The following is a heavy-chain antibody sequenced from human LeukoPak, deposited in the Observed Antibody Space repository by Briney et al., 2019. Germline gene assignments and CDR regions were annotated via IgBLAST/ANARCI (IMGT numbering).Heavy chain of an antibody. J-gene: IGHJ4*02. D-gene: IGHD3-10*01. CDR3: ARSALDTSGTYYNPQPFDY. CDR1: GGSASTYF. CDR2: VYYSRST. V-gene: IGHV4-59*02. Sequence: PSETLPVSCTVSGGSASTYFWSWMRQPPGKGLEWIGYVYYSRSTNYNPSLESRVTILVDTSNTQFSLKLTSVAAADTAVYYCARSALDTSGTYYNPQPFDYWGQGTLVTVSS.